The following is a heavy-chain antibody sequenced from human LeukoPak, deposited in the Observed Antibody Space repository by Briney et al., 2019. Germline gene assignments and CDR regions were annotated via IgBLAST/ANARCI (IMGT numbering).Heavy chain of an antibody. D-gene: IGHD6-13*01. Sequence: GGSLRLSCAASGFTFSSYGMHWVRQAPGKGLEWVAVISYDGSNKYYADSVKGRFTISRDNSKNTLYLQMNSLRAEDTAVYYCAKGSGSSWYMDYFDYWGQGTLVTVSS. CDR1: GFTFSSYG. CDR3: AKGSGSSWYMDYFDY. J-gene: IGHJ4*02. CDR2: ISYDGSNK. V-gene: IGHV3-30*18.